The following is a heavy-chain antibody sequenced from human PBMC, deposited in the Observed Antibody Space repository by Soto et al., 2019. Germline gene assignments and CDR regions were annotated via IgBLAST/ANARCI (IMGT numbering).Heavy chain of an antibody. CDR1: GFTFNNYG. Sequence: GGSLRLSCAASGFTFNNYGMHWVRQAPGKGLEWVVVISFDGRNTYYADSVKGRFTISRDNSKNTLYLQMNSLRAEDTAVYYCARDRGWSLFDYWGQGTLVTVSS. J-gene: IGHJ4*02. CDR2: ISFDGRNT. V-gene: IGHV3-30*03. CDR3: ARDRGWSLFDY. D-gene: IGHD6-19*01.